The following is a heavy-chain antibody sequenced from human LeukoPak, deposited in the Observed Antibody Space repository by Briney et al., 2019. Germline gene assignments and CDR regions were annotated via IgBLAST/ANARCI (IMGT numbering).Heavy chain of an antibody. D-gene: IGHD5-12*01. V-gene: IGHV3-21*01. CDR1: GFTFSSYS. Sequence: GGSLRLSCAASGFTFSSYSMNWVRQAPGKGLEWVSSISYSGTYLYYADSVKGRFSISRDNAKNSLYLQMNSLRAEDTAVYYCARGYSAYNYYFDYWGQGTLVTVSS. CDR3: ARGYSAYNYYFDY. J-gene: IGHJ4*02. CDR2: ISYSGTYL.